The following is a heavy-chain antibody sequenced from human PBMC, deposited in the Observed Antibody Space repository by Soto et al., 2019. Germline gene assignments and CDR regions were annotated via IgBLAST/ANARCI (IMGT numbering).Heavy chain of an antibody. CDR3: ARDYSYGSGSALYYYYYMDV. V-gene: IGHV1-69*05. Sequence: GASVKVSCKASGGTFSSYAISWVRQAPGQGLEWMGVIIPICGTTNYAQKFQGRVTMTRDTSTSTVYMELSSLRSEDTAVYYCARDYSYGSGSALYYYYYMDVWGKGTTVTVSS. CDR2: IIPICGTT. D-gene: IGHD3-10*01. CDR1: GGTFSSYA. J-gene: IGHJ6*03.